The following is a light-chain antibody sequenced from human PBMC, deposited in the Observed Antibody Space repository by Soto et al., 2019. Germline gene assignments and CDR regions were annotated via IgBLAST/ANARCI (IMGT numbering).Light chain of an antibody. CDR2: GAS. CDR3: HQSADWPPRGT. J-gene: IGKJ1*01. Sequence: ERVMTQSPTTLSVSPGGRVTLSCRASQSVGSDLAWYQKKPGQAPRLLIYGASTRATGIPARFSGSGSGTEFTLTISSLQSEDSAVYVCHQSADWPPRGTFGQGTKVEIK. V-gene: IGKV3-15*01. CDR1: QSVGSD.